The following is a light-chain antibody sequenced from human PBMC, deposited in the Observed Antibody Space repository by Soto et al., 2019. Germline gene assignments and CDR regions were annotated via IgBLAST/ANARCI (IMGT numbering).Light chain of an antibody. J-gene: IGKJ4*01. CDR2: DAS. CDR3: QQRSNWPLT. Sequence: EIVLTQSPANVSLSPWERATLFCRASQSVRSYLAWYQHKHGQAPRLLIYDASNRATGIPARFSGSGSGTDFTLTISSLEPEDFAVYYCQQRSNWPLTFGGGTKVDIK. V-gene: IGKV3-11*01. CDR1: QSVRSY.